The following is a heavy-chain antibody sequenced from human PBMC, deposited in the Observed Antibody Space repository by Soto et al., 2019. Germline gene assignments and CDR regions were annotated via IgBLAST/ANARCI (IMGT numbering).Heavy chain of an antibody. D-gene: IGHD1-7*01. CDR2: IYRTGST. Sequence: SETLSLTCAVSGGSFTSNNWWTWVRQPPGQGLEWIGEIYRTGSTNYNPSLKSRVTISLDKSENQFSLKVTSLTAADTAVYYCASRDPGTSVDYWGQGTLVIVSS. V-gene: IGHV4-4*02. CDR1: GGSFTSNNW. J-gene: IGHJ4*02. CDR3: ASRDPGTSVDY.